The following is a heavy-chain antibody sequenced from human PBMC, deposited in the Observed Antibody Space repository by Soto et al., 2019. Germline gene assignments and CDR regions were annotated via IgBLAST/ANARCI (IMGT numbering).Heavy chain of an antibody. J-gene: IGHJ4*02. D-gene: IGHD3-22*01. CDR2: VYYTGST. CDR3: ARGRTVRNYADDSSDYFYFFDY. V-gene: IGHV4-59*01. CDR1: GDSISTFY. Sequence: SETLSLTCTVSGDSISTFYWGWMRQSPGKELEWIGYVYYTGSTNHNPSLKSRVTISVDRSKNQFSLKLTSANAADTAVYYCARGRTVRNYADDSSDYFYFFDYWGQGIQVTVSS.